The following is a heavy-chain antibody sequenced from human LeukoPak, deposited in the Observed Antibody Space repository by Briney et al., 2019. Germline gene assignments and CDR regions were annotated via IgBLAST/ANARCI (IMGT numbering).Heavy chain of an antibody. V-gene: IGHV1-2*02. CDR3: ARVVAGSGWYSDY. D-gene: IGHD6-19*01. CDR2: INPNSGGT. Sequence: ASVKDSCKASGYTFTGYYMHWVRQAPGQGLEWMGWINPNSGGTNYAQKFQGRVTMTRDTSISTAYMELSRLRSDDTAVYYCARVVAGSGWYSDYWGQGTLVTVSS. J-gene: IGHJ4*02. CDR1: GYTFTGYY.